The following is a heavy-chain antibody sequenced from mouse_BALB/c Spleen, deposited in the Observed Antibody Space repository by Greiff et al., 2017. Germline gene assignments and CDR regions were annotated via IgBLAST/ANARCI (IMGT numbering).Heavy chain of an antibody. D-gene: IGHD2-1*01. J-gene: IGHJ1*01. Sequence: EVQLVESGGGLVKPGGSLKLSCAASGFTFSSYTMSWVRQTPEKRLEWVATISSGGSYTYYPDSVKGRFTISRDNAKNTLYLQMSSLKSEDTAMYYCTRGDGNYEYFDVWGAGTTVTVSS. CDR1: GFTFSSYT. CDR3: TRGDGNYEYFDV. V-gene: IGHV5-6-4*01. CDR2: ISSGGSYT.